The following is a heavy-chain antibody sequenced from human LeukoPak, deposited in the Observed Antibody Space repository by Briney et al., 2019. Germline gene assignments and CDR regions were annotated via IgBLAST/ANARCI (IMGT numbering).Heavy chain of an antibody. V-gene: IGHV3-33*06. Sequence: GRSLRLSCAASGFTFSSYGMHWVRQAPGKGLEWVAVIWYDGSNKYYADSVKGRFTISRDNSKNTLYLQMNSLRAEDTAVYYCAKDGSSSWYLLPLGYWGQGTLVTVS. J-gene: IGHJ4*02. D-gene: IGHD6-13*01. CDR3: AKDGSSSWYLLPLGY. CDR2: IWYDGSNK. CDR1: GFTFSSYG.